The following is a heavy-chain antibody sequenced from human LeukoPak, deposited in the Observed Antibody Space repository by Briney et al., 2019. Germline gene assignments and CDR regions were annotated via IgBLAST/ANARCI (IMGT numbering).Heavy chain of an antibody. Sequence: ISWVRQAPGQGLEWMGGIIPIFGTANYAQKFQGRVTITADESTSTAYMELSSLRSEDTAVYYCARGVSSGPFDYWGQGTLVTVSS. CDR2: IIPIFGTA. V-gene: IGHV1-69*01. CDR3: ARGVSSGPFDY. J-gene: IGHJ4*02. D-gene: IGHD6-19*01.